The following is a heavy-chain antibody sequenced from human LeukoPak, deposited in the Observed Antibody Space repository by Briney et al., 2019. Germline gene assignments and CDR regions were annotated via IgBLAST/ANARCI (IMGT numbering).Heavy chain of an antibody. V-gene: IGHV1-2*02. CDR3: AGSSEIAAAGPDAFDI. CDR2: INPNSGGT. Sequence: ASVKVSCKASGYTFTGYYMHWVRQAPGQGLEWMGWINPNSGGTNYAQKFQGRVTMTRDTSISTAYMELSRLRSDDTAVYYCAGSSEIAAAGPDAFDIWGRGTVVTVSS. CDR1: GYTFTGYY. J-gene: IGHJ3*02. D-gene: IGHD6-13*01.